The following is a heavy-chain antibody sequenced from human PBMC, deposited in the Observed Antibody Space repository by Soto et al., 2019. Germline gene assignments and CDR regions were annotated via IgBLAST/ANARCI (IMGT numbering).Heavy chain of an antibody. CDR2: IYHSGST. J-gene: IGHJ6*02. D-gene: IGHD3-10*01. V-gene: IGHV4-30-2*01. CDR1: GGSISSGGYS. Sequence: QLQLQESGSGLVKPSQTLSLTCAVSGGSISSGGYSWSWIRQPPGKGLEWIGYIYHSGSTYYNPSIKRRVTISVDRSKNQLSLKLSSVTAADTAVYYCARGVGFGDHGYYYYGMDVWGQGTTVTVSS. CDR3: ARGVGFGDHGYYYYGMDV.